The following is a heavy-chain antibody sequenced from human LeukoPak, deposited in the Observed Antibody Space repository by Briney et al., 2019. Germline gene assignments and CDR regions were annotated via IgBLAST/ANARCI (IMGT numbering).Heavy chain of an antibody. Sequence: GGSLRLSCAASGFTFSSYWMHWVRQAPGKGLVWVSRINSDGSSTSYADSVKGRFTISRDNAKNTLYLQMNSLRAEDTAVYYCARDWTYCSSTSCDREGFDYWGQGTLVTVSS. CDR2: INSDGSST. V-gene: IGHV3-74*01. D-gene: IGHD2-2*01. CDR3: ARDWTYCSSTSCDREGFDY. J-gene: IGHJ4*02. CDR1: GFTFSSYW.